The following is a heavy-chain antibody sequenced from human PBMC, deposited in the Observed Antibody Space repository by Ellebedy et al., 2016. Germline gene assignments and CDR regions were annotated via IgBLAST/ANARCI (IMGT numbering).Heavy chain of an antibody. CDR2: ISSSSSYI. J-gene: IGHJ4*02. D-gene: IGHD6-13*01. CDR3: ARTSIAAAGTVY. V-gene: IGHV3-21*01. Sequence: GESLKISXAASGFTFSSYSLNWVRQAPGKGLEWVSSISSSSSYIYYADSVKGRFTISRDNAKNSLYLQMNSLRAEDTAVYYCARTSIAAAGTVYWGQGTLVTVSS. CDR1: GFTFSSYS.